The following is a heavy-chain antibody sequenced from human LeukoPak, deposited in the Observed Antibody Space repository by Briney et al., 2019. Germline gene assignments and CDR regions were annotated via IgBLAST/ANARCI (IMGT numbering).Heavy chain of an antibody. CDR1: GFSFSSFA. Sequence: GGSLRLSCAASGFSFSSFAVSWVRQAPGKGLEWVAIISGSGCGTYYADSVKGRFTVSRDFFTSTLDLQMTSLRAEDTAVYYCAKEAPHTAVLIALPEWNYIDSWGRGILVSVSS. J-gene: IGHJ4*02. CDR3: AKEAPHTAVLIALPEWNYIDS. D-gene: IGHD2-21*01. V-gene: IGHV3-23*01. CDR2: ISGSGCGT.